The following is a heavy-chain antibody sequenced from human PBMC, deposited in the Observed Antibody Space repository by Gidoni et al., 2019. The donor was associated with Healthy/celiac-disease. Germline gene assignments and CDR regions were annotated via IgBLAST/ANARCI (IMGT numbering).Heavy chain of an antibody. CDR1: GYSFTTYW. V-gene: IGHV5-51*01. CDR2: IYPGDSDT. D-gene: IGHD3-10*01. J-gene: IGHJ4*02. Sequence: EVQLVQSGAEVKTPGESLKISCTASGYSFTTYWIGWVRQMPGKGLEWMGMIYPGDSDTKYSPSFQGQVTISADKSISTAHLQWSSLKASDTAMYYCARTSGSYYFTHLDYWGQGTLVTASS. CDR3: ARTSGSYYFTHLDY.